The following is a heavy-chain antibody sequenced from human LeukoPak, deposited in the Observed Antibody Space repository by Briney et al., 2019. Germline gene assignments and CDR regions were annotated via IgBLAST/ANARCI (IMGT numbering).Heavy chain of an antibody. J-gene: IGHJ4*02. V-gene: IGHV4-59*08. CDR1: GGSISSYY. CDR3: ATVNRRDGYNSHFDY. Sequence: SETLSLTCTVSGGSISSYYWSWIRKPPGKGLEWFGYIYYSGSTNYNPSLKSRVTISVGTSKNQFSLKLSSVTAADTAVYYCATVNRRDGYNSHFDYWGQGTLVTVSS. D-gene: IGHD5-24*01. CDR2: IYYSGST.